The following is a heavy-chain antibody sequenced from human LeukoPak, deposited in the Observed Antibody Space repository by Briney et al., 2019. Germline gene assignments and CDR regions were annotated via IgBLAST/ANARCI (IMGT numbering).Heavy chain of an antibody. Sequence: SETLSLTCTVSGYSISRGYYWGWIRQPPGKGLEWIGSIYQSGSTYYNPSLKSRVTISVDTSKNQFSLKLSSVTAADTAVYYCARGWSNGYCSSTSCYGWFDPWGQGTLVTVSS. D-gene: IGHD2-2*01. J-gene: IGHJ5*02. CDR3: ARGWSNGYCSSTSCYGWFDP. V-gene: IGHV4-38-2*02. CDR2: IYQSGST. CDR1: GYSISRGYY.